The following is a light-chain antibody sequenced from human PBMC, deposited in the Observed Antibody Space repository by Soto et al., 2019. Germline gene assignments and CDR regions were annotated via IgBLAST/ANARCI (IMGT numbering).Light chain of an antibody. V-gene: IGLV2-8*01. CDR3: SSYAGSNNFGV. CDR1: NSDVGRYNS. Sequence: QSVLTQPHSVSGSPGQSVTISCTGTNSDVGRYNSVSWYQQLPGKAPKIMIYEVSKRPSGVPDRFSGSKSGNTASLTVSGLQAEDEADYYCSSYAGSNNFGVFGTGTKVTVL. CDR2: EVS. J-gene: IGLJ1*01.